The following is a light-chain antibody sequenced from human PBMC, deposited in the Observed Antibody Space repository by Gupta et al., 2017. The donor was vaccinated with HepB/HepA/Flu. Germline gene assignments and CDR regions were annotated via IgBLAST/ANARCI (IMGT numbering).Light chain of an antibody. V-gene: IGKV3-11*01. CDR1: QSINSF. CDR3: QQRYTWPIT. CDR2: DAS. Sequence: EIVLTQSPVTLSLSPGERATLSCRASQSINSFLAWYQQTPGQAPRLLIYDASNRATGIPARFSGSGSGTDFTLTISILEPEDFAVYYCQQRYTWPITFGQGTRLEIK. J-gene: IGKJ5*01.